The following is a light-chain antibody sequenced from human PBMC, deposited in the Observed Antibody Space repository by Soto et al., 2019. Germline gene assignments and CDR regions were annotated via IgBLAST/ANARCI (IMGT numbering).Light chain of an antibody. J-gene: IGKJ3*01. CDR2: LGS. Sequence: DIVMTQSPLSLPVTPGEPASISCRSSQSLLHSNGYNYLDWYLQKPGQSPQLLIYLGSNRASGVPDRFSGSGSGTDFTLKISRVEAEDVGVYYCMKALQTPVTFVPGTKVDIK. V-gene: IGKV2-28*01. CDR3: MKALQTPVT. CDR1: QSLLHSNGYNY.